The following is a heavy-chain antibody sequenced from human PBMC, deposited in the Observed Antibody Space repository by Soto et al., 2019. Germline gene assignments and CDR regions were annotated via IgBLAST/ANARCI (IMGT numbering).Heavy chain of an antibody. Sequence: QVQLVQSGAEVKKPGSSVKVSCKASGVTFSSYTISWVRQAPGQGLEWMGRIIPILGIANYAQKFQGRVTITADNSTSTAYMELSSLRSEDTAVYYCARYAGPFDYWGQGTLVTVSS. CDR2: IIPILGIA. CDR1: GVTFSSYT. J-gene: IGHJ4*02. D-gene: IGHD2-2*01. CDR3: ARYAGPFDY. V-gene: IGHV1-69*02.